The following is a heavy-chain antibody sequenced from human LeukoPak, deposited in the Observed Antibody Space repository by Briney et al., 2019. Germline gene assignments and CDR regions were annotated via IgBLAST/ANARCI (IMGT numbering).Heavy chain of an antibody. J-gene: IGHJ4*02. CDR3: DSGFYGAESHFDY. V-gene: IGHV4-30-2*01. CDR1: GGSISSGDFP. Sequence: SETLSLTCAVSGGSISSGDFPWRWIRQPPGKGLEWIGYIFHTGHTSYNPSLKSRVTISVDMSKNQLSLRLTSVTAADTAVYYCDSGFYGAESHFDYWGQGTLVTVSS. D-gene: IGHD3-10*01. CDR2: IFHTGHT.